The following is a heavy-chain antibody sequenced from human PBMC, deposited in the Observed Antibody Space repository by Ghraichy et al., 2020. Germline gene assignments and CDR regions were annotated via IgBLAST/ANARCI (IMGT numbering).Heavy chain of an antibody. D-gene: IGHD6-13*01. J-gene: IGHJ5*02. Sequence: SETLSLTCSVSGDSISGYCWSWIRQPPGKGLEWIGYIYNNGSTNYNPSLKSRVTMSVDTSKIQFSLKLNSVTAADTAVYYCARHVAAAHTFNFDPWGQGTLVTVSS. CDR1: GDSISGYC. CDR2: IYNNGST. CDR3: ARHVAAAHTFNFDP. V-gene: IGHV4-59*08.